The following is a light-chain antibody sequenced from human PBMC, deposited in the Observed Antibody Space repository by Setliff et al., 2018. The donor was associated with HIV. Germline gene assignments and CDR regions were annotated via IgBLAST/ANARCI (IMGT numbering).Light chain of an antibody. V-gene: IGLV2-14*01. J-gene: IGLJ1*01. CDR3: SSYAITNTLP. CDR2: EVR. CDR1: SSDVGGYSY. Sequence: QSALTQPDSVSGSPGQSITISCTGTSSDVGGYSYVSWYQQHPGKAPKLIIYEVRNRPSGVSNRFSCSKSGNTASLTISGLQAEDEADYYCSSYAITNTLPFGTWTKVTVL.